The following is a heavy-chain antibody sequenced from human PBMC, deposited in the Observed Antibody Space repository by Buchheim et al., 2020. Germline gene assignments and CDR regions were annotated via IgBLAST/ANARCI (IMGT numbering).Heavy chain of an antibody. CDR1: GFTFSDYY. CDR3: ARDDLEGAAIGTIFDF. D-gene: IGHD6-13*01. J-gene: IGHJ4*02. CDR2: ISRSSTYI. V-gene: IGHV3-11*06. Sequence: QVQLVESGGGLVKPGGSLRLSCAVSGFTFSDYYMTWIRQAPGKGLEWVSTISRSSTYIQYADSVKGRFTISRDNAKNSLYLQMNSLRGEDTAVYYCARDDLEGAAIGTIFDFWGQGTL.